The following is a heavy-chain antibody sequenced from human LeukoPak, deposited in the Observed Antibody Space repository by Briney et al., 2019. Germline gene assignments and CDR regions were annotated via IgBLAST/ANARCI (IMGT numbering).Heavy chain of an antibody. Sequence: GGSLRLSCAASGFTFSSYAMSWVRQAPGKGLEWVSAISGSGGSTYYADSVKGRFTISRDNSKNTLYLQMNSLRAEDAAVYYCAKGSYYDFWSGYFIPLDYWGQGTLVTVSS. CDR3: AKGSYYDFWSGYFIPLDY. CDR2: ISGSGGST. J-gene: IGHJ4*02. V-gene: IGHV3-23*01. D-gene: IGHD3-3*01. CDR1: GFTFSSYA.